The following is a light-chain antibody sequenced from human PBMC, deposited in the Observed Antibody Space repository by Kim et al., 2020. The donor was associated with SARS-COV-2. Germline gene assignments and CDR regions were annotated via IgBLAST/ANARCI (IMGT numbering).Light chain of an antibody. J-gene: IGLJ3*02. V-gene: IGLV2-23*02. CDR1: SSDVGNYNL. CDR2: EVT. CDR3: CSYAGGSTWV. Sequence: QSALTQPASVSGSPGQSITISCTGTSSDVGNYNLVSWYQQHPGKAPKLIIYEVTKRPSGVSNRFSGSKSGNTASLTISGLQAEDEADYYCCSYAGGSTWVFGGGTQLTVL.